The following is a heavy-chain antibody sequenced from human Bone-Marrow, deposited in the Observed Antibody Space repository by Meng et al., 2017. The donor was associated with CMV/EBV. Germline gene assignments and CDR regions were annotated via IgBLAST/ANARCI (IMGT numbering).Heavy chain of an antibody. CDR2: IKQDGSEK. J-gene: IGHJ6*02. CDR1: GFTFSSYW. D-gene: IGHD3-10*01. CDR3: ARVRDYGMDV. Sequence: GESLKIPCAASGFTFSSYWMSWVRQAPGKGLEWVANIKQDGSEKYYVDSVKGRFTISRDNAKNSLYLQMNSLRAEDTAVYYCARVRDYGMDVWGQGTTVTVSS. V-gene: IGHV3-7*01.